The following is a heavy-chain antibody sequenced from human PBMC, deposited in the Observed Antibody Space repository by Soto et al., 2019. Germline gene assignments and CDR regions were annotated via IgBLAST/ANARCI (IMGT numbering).Heavy chain of an antibody. CDR2: IYHSGST. CDR1: GGSISSGGYS. Sequence: SETLSLTCAVSGGSISSGGYSWSWTRQPPGKGLEWIGYIYHSGSTYYNPSLKRRVTISVDRSKNQFSLKLSSVTAADTAVYYCARAIEGYFDYWGQGTLVTVSS. V-gene: IGHV4-30-2*01. J-gene: IGHJ4*02. CDR3: ARAIEGYFDY.